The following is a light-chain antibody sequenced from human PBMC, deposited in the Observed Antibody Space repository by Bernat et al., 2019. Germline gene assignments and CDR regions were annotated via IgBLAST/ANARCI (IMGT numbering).Light chain of an antibody. J-gene: IGLJ2*01. CDR3: SSYAGSNKFLV. Sequence: QSALTQPPSASGSPGQSVTISCTGTSSDVGGYNYVSWYQHHPGKAPKLMIYEVSKRPSGVPDRFSGSKSGNTASLTVSGLQAEDEASYYCSSYAGSNKFLVFGGGTKLNVL. CDR1: SSDVGGYNY. CDR2: EVS. V-gene: IGLV2-8*01.